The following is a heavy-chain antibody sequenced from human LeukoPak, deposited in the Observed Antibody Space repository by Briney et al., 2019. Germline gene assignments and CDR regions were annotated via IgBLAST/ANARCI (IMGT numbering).Heavy chain of an antibody. CDR1: GGSISSYY. J-gene: IGHJ4*02. CDR2: IYNSGST. D-gene: IGHD4-23*01. V-gene: IGHV4-59*01. CDR3: ASSSVVTTGEYYFVY. Sequence: PSETLSLTCTVSGGSISSYYWSWIRQPPGKGLEWIGYIYNSGSTNYSPSLKSRVTISVDTSKNQFSLKLSSVTAADTAVYYCASSSVVTTGEYYFVYWGQGTLVTVSS.